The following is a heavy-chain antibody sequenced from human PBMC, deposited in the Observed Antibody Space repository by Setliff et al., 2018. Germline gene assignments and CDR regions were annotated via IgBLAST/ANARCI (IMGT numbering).Heavy chain of an antibody. Sequence: SETLSLTCVVYGGSFSNYYWSWIRQPPGKGLEWIGYIYYSGSTYYNPSLKSRVTISLDTSENQFSLELSSVTAADTAVYYCARSRTIAVKGGVFAVWGRGTLVTVSS. CDR2: IYYSGST. CDR3: ARSRTIAVKGGVFAV. CDR1: GGSFSNYY. D-gene: IGHD6-19*01. V-gene: IGHV4-59*06. J-gene: IGHJ2*01.